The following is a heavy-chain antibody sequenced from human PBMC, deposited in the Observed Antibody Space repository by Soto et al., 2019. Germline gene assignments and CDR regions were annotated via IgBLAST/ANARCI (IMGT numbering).Heavy chain of an antibody. V-gene: IGHV3-33*06. Sequence: QVQLVESGGGMVQPGRSLRLSCAASGFTFSTYGMHWVRQAPGKGLEWVALIWYDGTNKYYAASVRGRFTISRDNSKNALYLQMNSLRAEDTAVYYCAKDRDSSALEYWGQGTLVTVSS. D-gene: IGHD3-22*01. CDR2: IWYDGTNK. CDR1: GFTFSTYG. CDR3: AKDRDSSALEY. J-gene: IGHJ4*02.